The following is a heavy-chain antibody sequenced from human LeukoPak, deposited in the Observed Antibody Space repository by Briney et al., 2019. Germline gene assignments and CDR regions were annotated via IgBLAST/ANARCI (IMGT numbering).Heavy chain of an antibody. CDR1: GFTVSSNY. Sequence: GSLRLSCAASGFTVSSNYMSWIRQPPGKGLEWIGYIFYSGSTNYNPSLKSRVTISVDTSKNQFSLKLSSVTAADTAVYYCARHLGYNWNYGGWFDPWGQGTLVTVSS. V-gene: IGHV4-59*08. CDR3: ARHLGYNWNYGGWFDP. CDR2: IFYSGST. D-gene: IGHD1-7*01. J-gene: IGHJ5*02.